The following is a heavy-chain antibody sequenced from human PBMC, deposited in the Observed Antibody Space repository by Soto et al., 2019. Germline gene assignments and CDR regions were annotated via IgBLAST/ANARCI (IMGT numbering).Heavy chain of an antibody. CDR3: AKGVGVYYYYGMDV. Sequence: HPGGSLRLSCAASGFTFSSYAMSWVRQAPGKGLEWVSAISGSGGSTYYADSVKGRFTISRDNSKNTLYLQMNSLRAEDTAVYYCAKGVGVYYYYGMDVWGQGTTVTVSS. D-gene: IGHD3-16*01. CDR2: ISGSGGST. V-gene: IGHV3-23*01. CDR1: GFTFSSYA. J-gene: IGHJ6*02.